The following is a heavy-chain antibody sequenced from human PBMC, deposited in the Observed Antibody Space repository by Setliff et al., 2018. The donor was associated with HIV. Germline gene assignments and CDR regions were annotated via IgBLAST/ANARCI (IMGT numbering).Heavy chain of an antibody. CDR1: GGSFSSYG. CDR3: ARGVDGSYRKFFDN. Sequence: ASVKVSCKASGGSFSSYGLSWVRQAPGQGLEWMGGIMPIFGTANYAQKFQGRVTIIADASTNTVNMELSSLRSEDTAVYYCARGVDGSYRKFFDNWGQGTRVTVSS. V-gene: IGHV1-69*13. D-gene: IGHD1-26*01. J-gene: IGHJ4*02. CDR2: IMPIFGTA.